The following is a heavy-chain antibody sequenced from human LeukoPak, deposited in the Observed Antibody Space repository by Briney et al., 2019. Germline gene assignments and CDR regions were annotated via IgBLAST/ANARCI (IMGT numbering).Heavy chain of an antibody. V-gene: IGHV3-11*04. CDR2: ISSSGSTI. CDR1: GFTFSDYY. CDR3: ARSPAGANYYLDV. D-gene: IGHD1-14*01. Sequence: GGSLRLSCAASGFTFSDYYMSWIRQAPGKGLEWVSYISSSGSTIYNADSVKGRFTISRDNAKNSLSLQMNSLRAEDTAVYYCARSPAGANYYLDVWGKGTTVTISS. J-gene: IGHJ6*03.